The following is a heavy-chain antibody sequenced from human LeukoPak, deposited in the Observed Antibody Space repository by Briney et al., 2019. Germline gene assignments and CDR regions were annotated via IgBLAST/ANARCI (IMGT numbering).Heavy chain of an antibody. CDR2: IYSGGST. V-gene: IGHV3-66*01. J-gene: IGHJ4*02. CDR3: VGDSSGYYGLQFDY. CDR1: GFTVSSNY. Sequence: GGSLRLSCAASGFTVSSNYMSWVRQAPGKGLEWVSVIYSGGSTYYADSVKGRFTISRDNSKNTLYLQMNSLRAEDTAVYYCVGDSSGYYGLQFDYWGQGTLVTVSS. D-gene: IGHD3-22*01.